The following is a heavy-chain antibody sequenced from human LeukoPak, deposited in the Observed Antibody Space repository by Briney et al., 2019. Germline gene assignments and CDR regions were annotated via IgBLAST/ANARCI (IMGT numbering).Heavy chain of an antibody. CDR1: GFTFSSYW. J-gene: IGHJ4*02. CDR3: ARALYCSSTSCPLYYFDY. D-gene: IGHD2-2*01. Sequence: GGSLRLSCAASGFTFSSYWMHWVRQAPGKGLVWVSRINSDGSSTSYADSVKGRFTISRENAKNTLYLQMNSLRAEDTAVYYCARALYCSSTSCPLYYFDYWGQGTLVTVSS. V-gene: IGHV3-74*01. CDR2: INSDGSST.